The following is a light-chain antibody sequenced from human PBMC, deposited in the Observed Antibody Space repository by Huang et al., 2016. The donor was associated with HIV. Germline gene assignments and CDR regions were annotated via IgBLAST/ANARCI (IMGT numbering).Light chain of an antibody. CDR1: QSLLYSSNNKSS. CDR2: CAS. V-gene: IGKV4-1*01. J-gene: IGKJ5*01. Sequence: DIVMTQSPDSLAVSLGERASIHCKSSQSLLYSSNNKSSLAWYQQRPGQPPKTLIYCASTLDFGVPDRFIGSGSWADFTLTINNLQAEDAAVYYCQQYYTASITFGQGTRLEIK. CDR3: QQYYTASIT.